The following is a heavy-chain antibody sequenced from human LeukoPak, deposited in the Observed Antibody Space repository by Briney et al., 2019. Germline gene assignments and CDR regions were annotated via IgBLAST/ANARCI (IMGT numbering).Heavy chain of an antibody. CDR3: AREAGESSGWRNYYYYGMDV. V-gene: IGHV4-59*01. Sequence: PSETLSLTCTVSGGSISSYYWSWIRQPPGKGLEWIGYIHYSGSTNYNPSLKSRVTISVDTSKNQFSLKLSSVTAADTAVYYCAREAGESSGWRNYYYYGMDVWGQGTTVTVSS. D-gene: IGHD6-19*01. CDR1: GGSISSYY. J-gene: IGHJ6*02. CDR2: IHYSGST.